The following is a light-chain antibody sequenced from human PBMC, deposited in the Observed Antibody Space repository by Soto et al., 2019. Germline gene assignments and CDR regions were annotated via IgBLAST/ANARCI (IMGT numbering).Light chain of an antibody. Sequence: EIVLTQSPLSLPVTPGEPASISCRSSQNLLHSNGYNYLNWYLQKPGQSPQLLIYLGSNRAFGVPDRFSGSGSGTDFTLTINRVEAEDVGLYFCAQGLATPFTFGGGTKVEIK. J-gene: IGKJ4*01. CDR2: LGS. V-gene: IGKV2-28*01. CDR3: AQGLATPFT. CDR1: QNLLHSNGYNY.